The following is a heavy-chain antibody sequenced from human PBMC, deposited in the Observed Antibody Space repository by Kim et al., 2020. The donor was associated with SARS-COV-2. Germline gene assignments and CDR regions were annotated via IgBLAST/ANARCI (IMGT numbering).Heavy chain of an antibody. CDR1: GFTFSSYE. CDR3: AREQDYYGSGSYYNEASYGVDV. CDR2: ISSSGSTI. V-gene: IGHV3-48*03. Sequence: GGSLRLSCAASGFTFSSYEMNWVRQAPGKGLEWVSYISSSGSTIYYADSVKGRFTISRDNAKNSLYLQMNSLRAEDTAVYYCAREQDYYGSGSYYNEASYGVDVWGQGTTVPVSS. D-gene: IGHD3-10*01. J-gene: IGHJ6*02.